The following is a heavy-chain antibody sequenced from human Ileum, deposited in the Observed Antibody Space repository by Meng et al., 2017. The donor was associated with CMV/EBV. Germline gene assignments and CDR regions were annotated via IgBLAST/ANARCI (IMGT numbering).Heavy chain of an antibody. CDR1: GVTFSRYG. V-gene: IGHV3-23*01. Sequence: RLSCDACGVTFSRYGMDWVRQAPGKGLGWVAFISDGGGNTDYGDSVRGRFSVSRDNSNNMLFLQMNGLRDEDTAIYYCVIEDWNTDYWGRGTLVTVSS. CDR2: ISDGGGNT. CDR3: VIEDWNTDY. J-gene: IGHJ4*02. D-gene: IGHD1-1*01.